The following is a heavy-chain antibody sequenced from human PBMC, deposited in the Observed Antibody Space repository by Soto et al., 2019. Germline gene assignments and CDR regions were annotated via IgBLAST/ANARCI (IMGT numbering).Heavy chain of an antibody. J-gene: IGHJ5*02. Sequence: ASVKVSCKASRYTFTSYDVFWVRQSPGQGLEWMGWIKTDSGDTQYSEIFQGRVTMTRDTSISTAYMELNNLVSDDTAVYYCARRSSTYLNEVIFDPWGQGTLVTVS. CDR3: ARRSSTYLNEVIFDP. CDR1: RYTFTSYD. V-gene: IGHV1-2*02. D-gene: IGHD2-2*01. CDR2: IKTDSGDT.